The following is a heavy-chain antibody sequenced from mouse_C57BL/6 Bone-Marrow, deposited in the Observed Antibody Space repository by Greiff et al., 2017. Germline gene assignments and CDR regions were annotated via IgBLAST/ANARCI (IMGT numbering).Heavy chain of an antibody. CDR3: ASPKIYYDYDGFAY. CDR2: IYPRSGNT. J-gene: IGHJ3*01. D-gene: IGHD2-4*01. Sequence: QVQLQQSGAELARPGASVKLSCKASGYTFTSYGISWVKQRPGQGLEWIGEIYPRSGNTYYNEKFKGKATLTADKSSSTAYMELRSLTSEDSAVYFCASPKIYYDYDGFAYWGQGTLVTVSA. CDR1: GYTFTSYG. V-gene: IGHV1-81*01.